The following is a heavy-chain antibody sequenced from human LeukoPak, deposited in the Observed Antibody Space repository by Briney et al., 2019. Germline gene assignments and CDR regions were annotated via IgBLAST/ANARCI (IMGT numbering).Heavy chain of an antibody. CDR3: ASGGYCSSTSCYYNWFDP. J-gene: IGHJ5*02. CDR1: GGSFSGYY. D-gene: IGHD2-2*01. CDR2: INHSGST. V-gene: IGHV4-34*01. Sequence: SETLSLTCAVYGGSFSGYYWSWIRQPPGKGLEWIGEINHSGSTNYNPSLKSRVTISVDTSKNQFSLKLSSVTAADTAVYYCASGGYCSSTSCYYNWFDPSGQGTLVTVSS.